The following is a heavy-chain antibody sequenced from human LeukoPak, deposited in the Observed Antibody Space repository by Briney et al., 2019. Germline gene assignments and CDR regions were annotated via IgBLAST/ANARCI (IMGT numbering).Heavy chain of an antibody. Sequence: ASVKVSCKASGYTFTKYAISWVRQAPGQGLEWMGWISGYNGNTNYAQRLQDRVTTTTDTSTSTAYMDLRSLRSDDTAVYYCARGGYYDKSGHYHGLFDYWGQGTLVTVSS. CDR1: GYTFTKYA. D-gene: IGHD3-22*01. CDR2: ISGYNGNT. V-gene: IGHV1-18*01. CDR3: ARGGYYDKSGHYHGLFDY. J-gene: IGHJ4*02.